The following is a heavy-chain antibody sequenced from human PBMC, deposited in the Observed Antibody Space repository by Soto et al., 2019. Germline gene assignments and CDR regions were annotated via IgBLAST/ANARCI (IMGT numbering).Heavy chain of an antibody. CDR3: TNGPVLGSNYQYYDKDV. D-gene: IGHD1-26*01. V-gene: IGHV3-23*01. J-gene: IGHJ6*02. Sequence: PGGTLRISSAASEVSGFPFSKSAMSLVRQTPGKGLAWVSTIGGTGGFVTYYADSVKGRFTISRDNSKNTLYLQMDNLRAEDTAHEFCTNGPVLGSNYQYYDKDVCGRG. CDR1: EVSGFPFSKSA. CDR2: IGGTGGFVT.